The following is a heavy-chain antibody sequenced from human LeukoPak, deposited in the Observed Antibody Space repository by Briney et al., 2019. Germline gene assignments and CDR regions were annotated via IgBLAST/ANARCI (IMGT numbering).Heavy chain of an antibody. Sequence: GGSLRLSCAASGFSFSNYAFHWVRQAPGKGLEYISIVSSNGGSTYYATSVKGRFTISRDNAKNSLYLQMSSLRAEDTAVYYCARVRDGYKPPKLSSYYYMDVWGKGTTVTISS. J-gene: IGHJ6*03. CDR2: VSSNGGST. CDR1: GFSFSNYA. V-gene: IGHV3-64*01. CDR3: ARVRDGYKPPKLSSYYYMDV. D-gene: IGHD5-24*01.